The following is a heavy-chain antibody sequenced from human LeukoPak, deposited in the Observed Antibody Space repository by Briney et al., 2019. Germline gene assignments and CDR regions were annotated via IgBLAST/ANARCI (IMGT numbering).Heavy chain of an antibody. D-gene: IGHD2-2*02. CDR2: IYYSGSP. V-gene: IGHV4-39*01. CDR1: GGSISSSTYY. J-gene: IGHJ3*02. Sequence: SETLSLTCTVSGGSISSSTYYWGWIRQPPGKGLEWIGSIYYSGSPYYNPSLKTRVTISVDTSKNQFSLKLSSVTAADTAVYYCARAPGKGYCSSTSCYMKDAFDIWGQGTMVTVSS. CDR3: ARAPGKGYCSSTSCYMKDAFDI.